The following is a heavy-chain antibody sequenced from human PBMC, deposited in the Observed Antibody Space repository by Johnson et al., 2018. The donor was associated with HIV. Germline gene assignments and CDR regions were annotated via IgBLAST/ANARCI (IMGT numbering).Heavy chain of an antibody. V-gene: IGHV3-30*04. CDR3: TIDPIFLGYWYHSSP. CDR1: GFTFSSYA. CDR2: IWYDGSNK. J-gene: IGHJ3*01. Sequence: QVQLVESGGGVVQPGRSLRLSCAASGFTFSSYAMHWVRQAPGKGLEWVAVIWYDGSNKYYADSVKGRFIISRDNAKNSLYLQMNSLKTEDTAVYFCTIDPIFLGYWYHSSPWGQGTMVTVAS. D-gene: IGHD3-22*01.